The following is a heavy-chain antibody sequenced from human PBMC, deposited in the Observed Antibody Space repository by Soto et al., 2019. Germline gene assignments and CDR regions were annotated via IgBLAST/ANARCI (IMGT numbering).Heavy chain of an antibody. J-gene: IGHJ4*02. CDR3: AREEHGIAVASDY. V-gene: IGHV3-48*01. CDR2: ISSSSSTI. Sequence: EVQLVESGGGLVQPGGSLRLSCAASGFTFSSYSMNWVRQAPGKGLEWVSYISSSSSTIYYADSVKGRFTISRDNAKNSMYLQMNSLRAEDTAVYYCAREEHGIAVASDYWGQGNLVTVSS. D-gene: IGHD6-19*01. CDR1: GFTFSSYS.